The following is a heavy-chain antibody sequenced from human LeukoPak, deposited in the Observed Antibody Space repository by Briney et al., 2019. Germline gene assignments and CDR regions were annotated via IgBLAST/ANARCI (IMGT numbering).Heavy chain of an antibody. CDR2: VTSQAFGGRI. CDR3: TRNGRGCSSTSCYAGRFDP. D-gene: IGHD2-2*01. Sequence: GGSLRLSCTASGFNFGAYAMSWVRQAPGKGLEWVGFVTSQAFGGRIEYAASVRGRFTISRDDSKSTAYLRMNSLKTEDTAVYFCTRNGRGCSSTSCYAGRFDPWGQGTQVTVSS. V-gene: IGHV3-49*04. J-gene: IGHJ5*02. CDR1: GFNFGAYA.